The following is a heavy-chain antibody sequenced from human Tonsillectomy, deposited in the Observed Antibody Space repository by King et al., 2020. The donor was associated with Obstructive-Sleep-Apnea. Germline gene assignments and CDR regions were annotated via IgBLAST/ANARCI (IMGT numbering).Heavy chain of an antibody. CDR3: ARLGSIAVAGTDYYYYGMDV. V-gene: IGHV5-51*01. CDR2: IYPGDSHT. CDR1: GYSFTSYW. D-gene: IGHD6-19*01. J-gene: IGHJ6*02. Sequence: VQLVQSGAEVKKPGASLKISCQGSGYSFTSYWIGWVRQMPGKGLEWMGIIYPGDSHTRYSPSFQGQVTISADKSISTAYLQWSSLKASDTAMYYCARLGSIAVAGTDYYYYGMDVWGQGTTVTVSS.